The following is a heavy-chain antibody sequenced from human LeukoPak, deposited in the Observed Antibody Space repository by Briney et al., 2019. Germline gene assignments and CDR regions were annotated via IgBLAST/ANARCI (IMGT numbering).Heavy chain of an antibody. CDR3: ARDDNLAKNTMIQGY. CDR1: GYTFPTFA. V-gene: IGHV1-3*01. Sequence: ASVKVSCKASGYTFPTFAIHWVRQAPGQRPEWMGWINGGNGNTKYSQKFQGRVTMTRDTSTSTVYMELSSLRSEDTAVYYCARDDNLAKNTMIQGYWGQGTLVTVSS. CDR2: INGGNGNT. J-gene: IGHJ4*02. D-gene: IGHD3-22*01.